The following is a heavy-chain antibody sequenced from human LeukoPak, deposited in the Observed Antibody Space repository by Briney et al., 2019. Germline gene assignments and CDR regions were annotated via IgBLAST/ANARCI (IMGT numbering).Heavy chain of an antibody. CDR1: GYTFASYY. Sequence: ASVKVSCKASGYTFASYYMHWVRQAPGQGLEWMGIINPSGGSTSYAQKFQGRVTMTRDTSTSTVYMELSSLRSEDTAVYYFARDGKFNGAVAGSACYWFAPWGQGTLVTVSS. V-gene: IGHV1-46*01. D-gene: IGHD6-13*01. CDR3: ARDGKFNGAVAGSACYWFAP. J-gene: IGHJ5*02. CDR2: INPSGGST.